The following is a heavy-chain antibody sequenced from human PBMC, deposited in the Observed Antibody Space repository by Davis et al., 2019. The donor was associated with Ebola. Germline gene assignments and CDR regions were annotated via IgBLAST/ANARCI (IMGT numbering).Heavy chain of an antibody. CDR2: IKSKTEGGTT. CDR3: TAAGYYYYYGMDV. Sequence: GESLKISCAASGFTFSNAWMSWVRQAPGKGLEWVGRIKSKTEGGTTDYAAPLKGRFTISRDDSKNTLYLQMNSLKTEDTAVYYCTAAGYYYYYGMDVWGKGTTVTVSS. CDR1: GFTFSNAW. V-gene: IGHV3-15*01. J-gene: IGHJ6*04.